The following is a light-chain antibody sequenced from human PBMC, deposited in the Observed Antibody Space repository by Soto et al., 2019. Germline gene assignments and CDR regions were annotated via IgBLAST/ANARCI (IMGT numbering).Light chain of an antibody. Sequence: EIVLTQSPGTLSLSPGERATLSCRASQSVSSYLAWYQQKPGQAPGLLIYGASSRATGIPDRFSGSGSGTDFTLTISRLEPEDFAVYYCQQYGRSPWTFGQGTKVDIK. V-gene: IGKV3-20*01. CDR2: GAS. J-gene: IGKJ1*01. CDR3: QQYGRSPWT. CDR1: QSVSSY.